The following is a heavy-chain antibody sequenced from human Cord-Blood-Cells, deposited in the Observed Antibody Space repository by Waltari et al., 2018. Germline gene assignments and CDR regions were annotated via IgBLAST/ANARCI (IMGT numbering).Heavy chain of an antibody. D-gene: IGHD5-18*01. CDR3: AGDAARAYGMDV. CDR2: VNPYSGGT. V-gene: IGHV1-2*02. J-gene: IGHJ6*02. CDR1: GYTFTGYY. Sequence: QVQLVQSGAEVKKPGASVKVSCKASGYTFTGYYMHWVRQAPGQGLEWMGWVNPYSGGTKYEQKFQGRVTMTRDTSISTAFMELGRLRADDTAVYYCAGDAARAYGMDVWGQGTTVTVSS.